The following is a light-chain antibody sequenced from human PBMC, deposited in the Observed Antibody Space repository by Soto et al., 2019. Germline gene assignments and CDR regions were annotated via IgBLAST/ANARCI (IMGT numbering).Light chain of an antibody. CDR1: QSVNSNY. Sequence: EIVLTQSPATLSLSPGERATLSCGASQSVNSNYLAWYQQKPGLAPRLLIHDASSRATGIPDRFSGSGSGTDFTLTISRLEPEDFAVYYCQQYGRSLTFGGGTKVDIK. CDR3: QQYGRSLT. J-gene: IGKJ4*01. V-gene: IGKV3D-20*01. CDR2: DAS.